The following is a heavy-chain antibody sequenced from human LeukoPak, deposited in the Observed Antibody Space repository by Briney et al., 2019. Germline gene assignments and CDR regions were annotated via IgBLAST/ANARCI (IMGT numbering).Heavy chain of an antibody. CDR3: AKDRDFWSGGYMDV. CDR2: ISYDGSNK. J-gene: IGHJ6*03. CDR1: GFIFSSYA. V-gene: IGHV3-30*18. Sequence: TGGSLRLSCAASGFIFSSYAMHWVRQAPGKGLEWVSVISYDGSNKFYADSVKGRFTIFRDNSKNTLYLQMNSLRAEDTAVYYCAKDRDFWSGGYMDVWGKGTTVTVSS. D-gene: IGHD3-3*01.